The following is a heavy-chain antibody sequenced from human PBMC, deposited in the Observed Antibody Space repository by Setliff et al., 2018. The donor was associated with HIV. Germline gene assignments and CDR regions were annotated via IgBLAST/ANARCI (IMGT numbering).Heavy chain of an antibody. Sequence: GASVKVSCKASGHTFTNVDIHWLRRATGQGLEWMGWMNPNTGVSGYALKFQARVTMTRDTSISTAYMELSSLTSEDTAVYYCARGKGVGGVVIRGGLDVWGKGTTVTVS. V-gene: IGHV1-8*01. CDR2: MNPNTGVS. CDR1: GHTFTNVD. D-gene: IGHD3-10*01. CDR3: ARGKGVGGVVIRGGLDV. J-gene: IGHJ6*03.